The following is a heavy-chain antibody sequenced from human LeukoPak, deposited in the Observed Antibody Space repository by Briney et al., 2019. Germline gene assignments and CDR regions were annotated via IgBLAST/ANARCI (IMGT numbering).Heavy chain of an antibody. CDR2: MNPNSGNT. V-gene: IGHV1-8*01. Sequence: ASVKVSCKASGYTFTSYDINWVRQATGQGLEWMGWMNPNSGNTGYAQKFQGRVTMTRNTSISTAYMELGSLRSEDTAVYYCARGLYYDFWSGYVYYYYGMDVWGQGTTVTVSS. CDR1: GYTFTSYD. CDR3: ARGLYYDFWSGYVYYYYGMDV. J-gene: IGHJ6*02. D-gene: IGHD3-3*01.